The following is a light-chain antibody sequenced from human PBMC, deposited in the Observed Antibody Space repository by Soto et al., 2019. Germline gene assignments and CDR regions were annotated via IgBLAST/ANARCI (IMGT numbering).Light chain of an antibody. CDR1: QSISSY. CDR2: AAS. Sequence: IHMTQSPSSLSASVGYRVTLTCRAIQSISSYLNWYQQKKGKAPKVLIYAASSLQSGVPSRFSGSGYGTDFNLTISSLQTEDFATYYCQQSYSTLFTFGPGTKVDIK. V-gene: IGKV1-39*01. CDR3: QQSYSTLFT. J-gene: IGKJ3*01.